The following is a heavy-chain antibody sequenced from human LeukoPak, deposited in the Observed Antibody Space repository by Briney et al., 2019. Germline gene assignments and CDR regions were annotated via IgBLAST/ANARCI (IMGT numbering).Heavy chain of an antibody. J-gene: IGHJ6*02. D-gene: IGHD3-10*01. V-gene: IGHV3-30-3*01. CDR3: ARESGLVRGVYYYYGMDV. Sequence: PGGSLRLSCAASGFTFSSYAMHWVRQAPGKGLEWVAVISYDGSNKYYADSVKGRFTISRDNSKNTLYLQMNSLRAEDTAVYYCARESGLVRGVYYYYGMDVWGQGTTVTASS. CDR1: GFTFSSYA. CDR2: ISYDGSNK.